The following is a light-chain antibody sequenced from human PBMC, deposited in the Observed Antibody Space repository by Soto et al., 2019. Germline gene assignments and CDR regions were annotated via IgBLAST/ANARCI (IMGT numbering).Light chain of an antibody. CDR2: DVS. J-gene: IGLJ1*01. CDR3: SSYTSSSSCCV. Sequence: QSVLTQPASVSGSPGQSITIPCTGTSSDVGGYNYVSWYQQHPGKAPKLMIYDVSNRPSGVSNRFSGSKSGNTASLTISGLQAEDEADYYCSSYTSSSSCCVFGTGTKVNVL. V-gene: IGLV2-14*01. CDR1: SSDVGGYNY.